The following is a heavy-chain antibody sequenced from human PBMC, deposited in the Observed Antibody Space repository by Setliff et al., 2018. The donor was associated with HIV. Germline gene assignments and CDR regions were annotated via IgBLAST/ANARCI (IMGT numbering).Heavy chain of an antibody. D-gene: IGHD6-13*01. Sequence: SETLSLTCGVSGVSISTNTYYWGWIRQPPGKGLEWIGSIYYSGSTYYNPSLKSRVTISVDTSKNQFSLKLSSVTAADTAVYYCATYSSSWPDYWGQGTLVTVSS. CDR1: GVSISTNTYY. CDR3: ATYSSSWPDY. J-gene: IGHJ4*02. V-gene: IGHV4-39*01. CDR2: IYYSGST.